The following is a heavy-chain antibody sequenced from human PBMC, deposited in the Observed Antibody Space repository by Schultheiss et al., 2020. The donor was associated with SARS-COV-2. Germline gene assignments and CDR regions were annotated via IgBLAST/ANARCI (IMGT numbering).Heavy chain of an antibody. D-gene: IGHD6-25*01. CDR1: GFTFSSYA. Sequence: GESLKISCAVSGFTFSSYAMTWVRQAPGKGLEWLSFISSSSIDINYADSVKGRFTISRDNSKNTLYLQMNSLRAEDTAVYYCASSIVMAAMDVWGQGTTVTVSS. J-gene: IGHJ6*02. CDR2: ISSSSIDI. V-gene: IGHV3-48*01. CDR3: ASSIVMAAMDV.